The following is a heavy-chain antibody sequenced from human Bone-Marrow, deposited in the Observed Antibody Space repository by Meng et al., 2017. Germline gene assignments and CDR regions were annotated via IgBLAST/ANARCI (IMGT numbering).Heavy chain of an antibody. Sequence: QVRLVESGGGVVQPGRSLRLSCAASGFTFSSYAMHWVRQAPGKGLEWVAVISYDGSNKYYADSVKGRFTISRDNSKNTLYLQMNSLRAEDTAVYYCASQGRGYSYGRPDYWGQGTLVTVSS. J-gene: IGHJ4*02. CDR3: ASQGRGYSYGRPDY. CDR2: ISYDGSNK. V-gene: IGHV3-30*01. CDR1: GFTFSSYA. D-gene: IGHD5-18*01.